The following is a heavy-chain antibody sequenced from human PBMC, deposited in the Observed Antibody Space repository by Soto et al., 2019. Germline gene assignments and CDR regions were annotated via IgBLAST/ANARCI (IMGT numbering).Heavy chain of an antibody. CDR1: GFTFTSSA. J-gene: IGHJ6*02. CDR3: AASGETAALNYGMDV. V-gene: IGHV1-58*01. CDR2: IVVGSGNT. Sequence: ASVKVSCKASGFTFTSSAVQWVRQARGQRLEWIGWIVVGSGNTNYAQKFQERVTITRDMSTSTAYMELSSLRSEDTAVYYCAASGETAALNYGMDVWGQGTTVTVSS. D-gene: IGHD2-21*02.